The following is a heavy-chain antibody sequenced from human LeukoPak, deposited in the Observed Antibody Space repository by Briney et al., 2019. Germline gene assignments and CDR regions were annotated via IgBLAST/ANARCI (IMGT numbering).Heavy chain of an antibody. CDR2: IKPDEGEK. D-gene: IGHD1-7*01. CDR3: VRYYTRNSWYFDL. CDR1: GFTFSSDW. V-gene: IGHV3-7*01. Sequence: GGSLRLSCAASGFTFSSDWMIWVRQAPGKGLEWVANIKPDEGEKFYVDSVKGRFTVSRDNAKNSLYLQMYSLRVEDTAVYYCVRYYTRNSWYFDLWGRGTLVTVSS. J-gene: IGHJ2*01.